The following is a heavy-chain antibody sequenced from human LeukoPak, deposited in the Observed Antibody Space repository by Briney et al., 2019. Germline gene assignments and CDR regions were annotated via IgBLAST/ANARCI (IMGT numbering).Heavy chain of an antibody. Sequence: TGGSLRLSCAASGFTFSRYGMHWVRQGPGKGLEWVAVIWYDGSKKYYADSVKGRLTISRDNSKNTLYLQMNSLRAEDTAVYYCARKTDHQTGGDYWGQGTLVTVSS. CDR3: ARKTDHQTGGDY. J-gene: IGHJ4*02. CDR1: GFTFSRYG. CDR2: IWYDGSKK. V-gene: IGHV3-33*01. D-gene: IGHD1-1*01.